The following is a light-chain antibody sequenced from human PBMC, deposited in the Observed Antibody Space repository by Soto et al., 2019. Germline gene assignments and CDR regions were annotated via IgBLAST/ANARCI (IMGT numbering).Light chain of an antibody. J-gene: IGLJ2*01. Sequence: QSALTQPASVSGSPGQSITISCTGTSSDVGGYDYVSWYQQHPGKAPKVMIYDVINRPSGVSDRFSGSKSGNTASLTISGLQTEDEADYYCSSYTTSSNRVFGGGTKLTVL. CDR3: SSYTTSSNRV. CDR2: DVI. V-gene: IGLV2-14*01. CDR1: SSDVGGYDY.